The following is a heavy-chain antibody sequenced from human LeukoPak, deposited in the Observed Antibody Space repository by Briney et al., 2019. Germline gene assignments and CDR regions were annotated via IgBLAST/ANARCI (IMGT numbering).Heavy chain of an antibody. D-gene: IGHD5-18*01. Sequence: SETLSLTCTVSGGSISSYYWSWIRQPPGKGLEWIGYIYYSGSTNYNPSLKSRVTISVDTSKNQFSLKLSSVTAADTAVYYCASHGYSYGKADYWGQGTLVTVSS. CDR1: GGSISSYY. J-gene: IGHJ4*02. CDR2: IYYSGST. CDR3: ASHGYSYGKADY. V-gene: IGHV4-59*01.